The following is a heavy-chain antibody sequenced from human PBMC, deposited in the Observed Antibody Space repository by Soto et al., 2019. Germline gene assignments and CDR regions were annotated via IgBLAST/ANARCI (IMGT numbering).Heavy chain of an antibody. CDR3: ARGRDSGASGYYYGLDV. CDR1: GGTFSSYV. CDR2: YIPMFGTA. J-gene: IGHJ6*02. V-gene: IGHV1-69*13. D-gene: IGHD1-26*01. Sequence: SSVKVSCTASGGTFSSYVISWVRQAPGQGLEWMGGYIPMFGTAKYIQKFQGRVTITADESTSTASMELSSLRSDDTAVYYCARGRDSGASGYYYGLDVWGQGTTVTLSS.